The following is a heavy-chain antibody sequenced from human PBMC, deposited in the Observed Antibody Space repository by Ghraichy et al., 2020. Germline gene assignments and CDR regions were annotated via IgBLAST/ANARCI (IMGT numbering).Heavy chain of an antibody. CDR3: AGGYSSGWYGEGD. D-gene: IGHD6-19*01. CDR2: IIPILGIA. V-gene: IGHV1-69*02. Sequence: SVKVSCKASGGTFSSYTISWVRQAPGQGLEWMGRIIPILGIANYAQKFQGRVTITADKSTSTAYMELSSLRSEDTAVYYCAGGYSSGWYGEGDWGQGTLVTVSS. CDR1: GGTFSSYT. J-gene: IGHJ4*02.